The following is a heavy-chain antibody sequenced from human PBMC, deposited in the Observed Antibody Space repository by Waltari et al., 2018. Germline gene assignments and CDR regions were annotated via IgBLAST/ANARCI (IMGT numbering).Heavy chain of an antibody. V-gene: IGHV4-39*07. CDR3: AREGVPGETAMFDP. J-gene: IGHJ5*02. CDR1: GGSISSSSYY. CDR2: IYYSGST. Sequence: QLQLQESGPGLVKPSETLSLTCPVSGGSISSSSYYWGWIRQPPGKGLEWIGSIYYSGSTYYNPSLKSRVTISVDTSKNQFSLKLSSVTAADTAVYYCAREGVPGETAMFDPWGQGTLVTVSS. D-gene: IGHD2-21*01.